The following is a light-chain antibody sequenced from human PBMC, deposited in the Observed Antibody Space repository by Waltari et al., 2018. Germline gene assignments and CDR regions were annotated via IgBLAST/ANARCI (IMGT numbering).Light chain of an antibody. CDR3: GTWDSSLSGAV. V-gene: IGLV1-51*02. CDR2: ENT. Sequence: QSVLTQPPSVSAAPGQRVTISCSGGSSNIGNNYVSWYRQLPGTAPKLLIYENTERPSGIPGRFAGSKSGTSATLDITGRQAGDEADYYCGTWDSSLSGAVFGGGTHLTVL. J-gene: IGLJ7*01. CDR1: SSNIGNNY.